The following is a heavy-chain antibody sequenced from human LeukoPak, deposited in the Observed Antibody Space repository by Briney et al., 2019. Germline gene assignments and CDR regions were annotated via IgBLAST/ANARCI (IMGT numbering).Heavy chain of an antibody. V-gene: IGHV1-18*01. Sequence: GASVKVSCKASGYTFTSYGISWVRQAPGQGLEWMGWIRVYNGDTNYAQKLQGRVTMTTDTSTSTAYMELRSLRSDDTAVYYCARDRQYYDFWSGYPTFDYWGQGTLVTVSS. CDR2: IRVYNGDT. D-gene: IGHD3-3*01. CDR1: GYTFTSYG. J-gene: IGHJ4*02. CDR3: ARDRQYYDFWSGYPTFDY.